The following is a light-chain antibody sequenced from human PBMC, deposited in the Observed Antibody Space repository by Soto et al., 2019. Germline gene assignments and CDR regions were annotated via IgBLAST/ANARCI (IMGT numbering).Light chain of an antibody. CDR1: QTVTTN. V-gene: IGKV3-15*01. Sequence: EIVMTQSPSTLSVSPGERVTLSCGASQTVTTNLVWYHQKPGQAPRLLIYDASTRPTGVPARYSGSGSGTEFNFTISSLQSEDFAVYYCQQYNKWPRTFGQGTKVDIK. CDR3: QQYNKWPRT. J-gene: IGKJ1*01. CDR2: DAS.